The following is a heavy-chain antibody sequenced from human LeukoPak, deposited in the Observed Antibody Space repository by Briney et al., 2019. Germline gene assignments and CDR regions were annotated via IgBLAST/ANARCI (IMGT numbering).Heavy chain of an antibody. CDR2: ISNSGGDT. CDR1: GFTFSNNA. V-gene: IGHV3-23*01. Sequence: GGSLRLSCAASGFTFSNNAMNWVRQAPGKGLEWVSAISNSGGDTSYADSVKGRFTISRDNSKNTLYLQMNSLRAEDTAVYFCARGPSDWYLGYWGQGTLVTVSS. J-gene: IGHJ4*02. D-gene: IGHD6-19*01. CDR3: ARGPSDWYLGY.